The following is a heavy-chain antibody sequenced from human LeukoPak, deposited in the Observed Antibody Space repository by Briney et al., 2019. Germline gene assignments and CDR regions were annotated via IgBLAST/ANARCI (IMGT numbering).Heavy chain of an antibody. Sequence: PGGSLRLSCAASGFSFSSYAMHWVRQAPGKGLEWVAVISYDGSNKYYADSVKGRFTISRDNSKNTPYLQMDSLRAEDTAVYYCARGGGSYSSGYYSLRGLDAFDIWGQGTMVTVSS. CDR2: ISYDGSNK. J-gene: IGHJ3*02. V-gene: IGHV3-30-3*01. CDR3: ARGGGSYSSGYYSLRGLDAFDI. D-gene: IGHD3-22*01. CDR1: GFSFSSYA.